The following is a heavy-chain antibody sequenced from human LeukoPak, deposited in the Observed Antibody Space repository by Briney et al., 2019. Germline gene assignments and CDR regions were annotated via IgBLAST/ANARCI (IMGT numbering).Heavy chain of an antibody. J-gene: IGHJ4*02. CDR2: IYYSGST. Sequence: SETLSLTCTVSGGSISSSSYYWGWIRQPPGKGLEWIGSIYYSGSTYYSPSLKSRVTISVDTSKNQFSLKLSSVTAADTAVYYCARGSGIVSMWDYFDYWGQGTLVTVSS. D-gene: IGHD3-10*02. CDR1: GGSISSSSYY. CDR3: ARGSGIVSMWDYFDY. V-gene: IGHV4-39*01.